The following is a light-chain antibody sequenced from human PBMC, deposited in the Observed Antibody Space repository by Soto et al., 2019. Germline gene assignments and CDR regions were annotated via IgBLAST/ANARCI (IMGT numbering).Light chain of an antibody. CDR1: SSDVGSYNL. CDR3: CSYAGSRV. Sequence: CTGTSSDVGSYNLVSWYQQHPGKAPKLMIYEGSKRPSGVSNRFSGSKSGNTASLTISGLQAEDEADYYCCSYAGSRVFGGGTKLTVL. CDR2: EGS. V-gene: IGLV2-23*01. J-gene: IGLJ3*02.